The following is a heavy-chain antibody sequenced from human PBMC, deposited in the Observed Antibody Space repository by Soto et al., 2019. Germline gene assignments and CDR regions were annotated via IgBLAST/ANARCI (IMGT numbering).Heavy chain of an antibody. CDR2: IYSGGST. CDR3: ARALTYCTSTSCYNFYYYMDV. J-gene: IGHJ6*03. D-gene: IGHD2-2*02. CDR1: GFTVSSNY. Sequence: VQLVESGGGLVQPGGSLRLSCAASGFTVSSNYMTWVRQAPGKGLEWVSLIYSGGSTYYADSVKGRFTVSRDNSKNTLYLQMNSLRAEDTAVYYCARALTYCTSTSCYNFYYYMDVWGKGTTVTVSS. V-gene: IGHV3-66*01.